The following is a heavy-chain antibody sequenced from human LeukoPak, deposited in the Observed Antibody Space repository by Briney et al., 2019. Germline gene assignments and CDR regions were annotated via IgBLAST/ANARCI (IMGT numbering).Heavy chain of an antibody. CDR2: TSYDGSNK. Sequence: GGSLRLSCAASGFTFNTYAFHWVRQAPGKGLEGVAVTSYDGSNKYYADSVKDRFTISRDNSKNTLYLQMNSLRAEDTAVYYCARDNYYASSGYYYIDYWGQGTLVTVSS. J-gene: IGHJ4*02. D-gene: IGHD3-22*01. V-gene: IGHV3-30-3*01. CDR1: GFTFNTYA. CDR3: ARDNYYASSGYYYIDY.